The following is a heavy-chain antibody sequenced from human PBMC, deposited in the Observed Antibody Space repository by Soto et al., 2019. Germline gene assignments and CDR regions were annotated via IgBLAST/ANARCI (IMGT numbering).Heavy chain of an antibody. CDR2: INPSGGST. D-gene: IGHD4-4*01. V-gene: IGHV1-46*03. J-gene: IGHJ4*02. CDR3: ARDRHSNSYYFDY. Sequence: QVQLVQSGAEVKKPGASVKVSCKASGYTFTSYYMHWVRQAPGQGLEWMGIINPSGGSTSYAQKFHGRVNMTRDTSTSTVYMKLSSLRSEDTAVYYCARDRHSNSYYFDYWGQGTLVTVSS. CDR1: GYTFTSYY.